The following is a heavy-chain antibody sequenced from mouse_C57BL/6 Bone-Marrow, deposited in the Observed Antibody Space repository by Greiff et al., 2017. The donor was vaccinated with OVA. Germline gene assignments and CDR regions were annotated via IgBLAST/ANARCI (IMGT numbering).Heavy chain of an antibody. CDR2: INPSTGGT. CDR3: ARSGTTVVARDAMDY. V-gene: IGHV1-42*01. D-gene: IGHD1-1*01. J-gene: IGHJ4*01. Sequence: EVQLQQSGPELVKPGASVKISCKASGYSFTGYYMNWVKQSPEKSLEWIGEINPSTGGTTYNQKFKAKATLTVDKSSSTAYMQLKSLTSEDSAVYYCARSGTTVVARDAMDYWGQGTSVTVSS. CDR1: GYSFTGYY.